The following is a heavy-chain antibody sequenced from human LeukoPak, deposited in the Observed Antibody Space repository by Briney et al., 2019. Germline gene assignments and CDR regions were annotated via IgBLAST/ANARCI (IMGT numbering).Heavy chain of an antibody. Sequence: PGRSLRLSCAASGFTFDDYAMHWGRQAPGKGLEWVSGISWNSGSIGYADSVKGRFTISRDNAKNSLYLQMNSLRAEDTALYYCAKDGDGGSSSWYFDYWGQGTLVTVSS. CDR1: GFTFDDYA. J-gene: IGHJ4*02. V-gene: IGHV3-9*01. D-gene: IGHD6-13*01. CDR2: ISWNSGSI. CDR3: AKDGDGGSSSWYFDY.